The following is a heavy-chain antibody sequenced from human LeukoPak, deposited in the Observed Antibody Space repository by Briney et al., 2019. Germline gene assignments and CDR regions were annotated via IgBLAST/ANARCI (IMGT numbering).Heavy chain of an antibody. CDR3: ARETAAAGTVGYDY. J-gene: IGHJ4*02. V-gene: IGHV4-59*12. Sequence: PSETLSLTCAVTGGSISSYYWSWIRQPPGKGLEWIGYIYYSGITNYNPSLKSRVTISVDTSKDQFSLKLTSVTAADTAVYYCARETAAAGTVGYDYWGQGTLVTVSS. CDR2: IYYSGIT. D-gene: IGHD6-13*01. CDR1: GGSISSYY.